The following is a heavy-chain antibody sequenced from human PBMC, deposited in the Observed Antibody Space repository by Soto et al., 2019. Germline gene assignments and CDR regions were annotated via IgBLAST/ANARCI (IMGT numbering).Heavy chain of an antibody. CDR3: AKDKSRGVTVNADF. CDR1: GFMFSSYA. D-gene: IGHD4-17*01. V-gene: IGHV3-23*01. J-gene: IGHJ4*02. CDR2: ISGGGGIT. Sequence: EVQLLESGGGLVQPGGSLRLSCAASGFMFSSYAMNWVRQAPGKGLEWVSSISGGGGITHYADSVRGRFTISSDNSTGTLYLQMNSLRAEDTAVYFCAKDKSRGVTVNADFWGQGTLVTVSS.